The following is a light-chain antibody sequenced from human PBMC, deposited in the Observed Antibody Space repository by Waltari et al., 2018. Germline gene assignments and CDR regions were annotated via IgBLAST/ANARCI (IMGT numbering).Light chain of an antibody. Sequence: QLVLTQSPSASASLGASVKLTCTLSSGHTSYAIAWHQQQPEKGPRYLMKFNSDGSHHKRDEFPDRFSGSVSGAERYLIMSSLQSDDEADYYCQTWGSGIQVFGGGTKLTVL. J-gene: IGLJ3*02. V-gene: IGLV4-69*01. CDR2: FNSDGSH. CDR3: QTWGSGIQV. CDR1: SGHTSYA.